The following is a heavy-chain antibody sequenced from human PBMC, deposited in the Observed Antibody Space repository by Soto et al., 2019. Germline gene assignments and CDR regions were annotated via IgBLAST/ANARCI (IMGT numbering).Heavy chain of an antibody. J-gene: IGHJ4*02. CDR1: GFTFSSYT. Sequence: EVQLVESGGVLVKPGGSLRLSCEDSGFTFSSYTMNWVRRAPGKGLEWVASISSRSTNTHYAASVRGRFTISRHNAKRSLYLQMTSLRAENTAVYYCARGPLYYFDYWGQGTLVTVSS. CDR3: ARGPLYYFDY. V-gene: IGHV3-21*02. CDR2: ISSRSTNT.